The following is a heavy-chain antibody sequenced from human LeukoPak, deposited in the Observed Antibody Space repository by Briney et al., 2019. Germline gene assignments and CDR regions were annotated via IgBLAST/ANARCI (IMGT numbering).Heavy chain of an antibody. J-gene: IGHJ4*02. Sequence: SGPPLIHSTRPLTLTYNFSGFSLRTGGMCVSWIRQPPGKALEWLTRIDWDDDKYYITSLKTRLTISKDTSKNQVVLTMTNMDPADTATYYCVRTPRDGYRRTFDYWGQGTLVTVSS. D-gene: IGHD5-24*01. CDR1: GFSLRTGGMC. CDR2: IDWDDDK. V-gene: IGHV2-70*11. CDR3: VRTPRDGYRRTFDY.